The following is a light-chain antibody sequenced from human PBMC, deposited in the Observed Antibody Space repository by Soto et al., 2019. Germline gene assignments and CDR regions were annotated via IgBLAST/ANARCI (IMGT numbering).Light chain of an antibody. CDR2: DVS. CDR3: SSYTSSSTYV. CDR1: SSDVGGYNY. V-gene: IGLV2-14*01. J-gene: IGLJ7*01. Sequence: QPVLTQPASVSGSPGQSITISCTGTSSDVGGYNYVSWYQQHPGKAPKLMIYDVSNRPSGVSNRFSGSKSGNTASLTISGLQAEDEADYYCSSYTSSSTYVFASGTQLTVL.